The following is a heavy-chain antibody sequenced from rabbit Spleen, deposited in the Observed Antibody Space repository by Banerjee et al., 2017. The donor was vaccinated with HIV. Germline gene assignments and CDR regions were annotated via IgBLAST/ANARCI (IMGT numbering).Heavy chain of an antibody. D-gene: IGHD2-1*01. CDR2: IVPIFGVP. V-gene: IGHV1S47*01. CDR3: VRDQAGDADYGPYYLNL. Sequence: QEQLVESGGGLVQPEGSLTLTCKASGVSFSDKDVMCWVRQAPGKGLEWIGYIVPIFGVPSYANWVNGRFTISSHNAQNTLYLQLSSLTAADTATYFCVRDQAGDADYGPYYLNLWGQGTLVTVS. CDR1: GVSFSDKDV. J-gene: IGHJ4*01.